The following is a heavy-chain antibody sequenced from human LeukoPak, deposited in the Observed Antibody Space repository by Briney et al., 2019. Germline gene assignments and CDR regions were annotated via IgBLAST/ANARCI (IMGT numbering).Heavy chain of an antibody. Sequence: GGSLRLSCAASGFTFSSYAMHWVRQAPGKGLEWVAVISYDGSNKYYADSVKGRFTISRDNSKNTLYLQMNSLRAEDTAVYYWAREERLRYFDWLLSPLRVGGFFDYWGQGPLVTVSS. V-gene: IGHV3-30-3*01. CDR1: GFTFSSYA. D-gene: IGHD3-9*01. CDR3: AREERLRYFDWLLSPLRVGGFFDY. J-gene: IGHJ4*02. CDR2: ISYDGSNK.